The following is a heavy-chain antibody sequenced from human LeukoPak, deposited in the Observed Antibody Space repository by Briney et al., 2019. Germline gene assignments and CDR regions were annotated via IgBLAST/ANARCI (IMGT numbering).Heavy chain of an antibody. CDR3: ARPHSLGGSFYVFDY. CDR2: VSTYNGNT. J-gene: IGHJ4*02. V-gene: IGHV1-18*01. CDR1: GYTFTTYN. D-gene: IGHD1-26*01. Sequence: ASVKVSCKTSGYTFTTYNIAWVRQAPGQGLEWVGWVSTYNGNTDYAQTVQGRVAMTTDTSTNTAYMDLRSLRPDDTAVYYCARPHSLGGSFYVFDYWGQGTLVTVSS.